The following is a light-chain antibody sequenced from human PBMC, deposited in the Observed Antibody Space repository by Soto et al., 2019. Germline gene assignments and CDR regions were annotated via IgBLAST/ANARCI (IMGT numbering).Light chain of an antibody. CDR2: AAS. Sequence: DIQMTQSPSSLSASVGDRVTITCRASQSISTYLHWYQQKPGKAPNLLIYAASTLQSGVPSRFSGSGSGTDFTLTISSLQPEDFATYYCQQSYSTPPTFGQGTKVDIK. J-gene: IGKJ1*01. CDR3: QQSYSTPPT. V-gene: IGKV1-39*01. CDR1: QSISTY.